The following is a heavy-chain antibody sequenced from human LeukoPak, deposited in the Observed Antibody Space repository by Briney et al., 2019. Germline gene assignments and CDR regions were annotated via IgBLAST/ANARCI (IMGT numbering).Heavy chain of an antibody. CDR3: ASLLAAAGLSSFDY. D-gene: IGHD6-13*01. Sequence: GASVKVSCKTSGYTFTDYYIHWVRQAPGQGLDWMGWINPNSGGTYYARKFQGRVTMTRDTSISTAYMELSSLRSEDTAVYYCASLLAAAGLSSFDYWGQGTLVTVSS. V-gene: IGHV1-2*02. CDR2: INPNSGGT. J-gene: IGHJ4*02. CDR1: GYTFTDYY.